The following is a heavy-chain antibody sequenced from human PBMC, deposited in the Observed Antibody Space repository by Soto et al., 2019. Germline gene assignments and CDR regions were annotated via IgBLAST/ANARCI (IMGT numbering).Heavy chain of an antibody. Sequence: EVQLVESGGGLVYPGGSLSLPCEASGSTFVSNWLPWAAQPQGRGRVGAYRTKTDGSTDYADSVKGRFTISRDNAKNTLYLQMNSLRAEDTALYYCARDMRAVPWYGGASSAFDMWGQGTMVTVSS. J-gene: IGHJ3*02. CDR2: TKTDGST. CDR3: ARDMRAVPWYGGASSAFDM. D-gene: IGHD3-10*01. V-gene: IGHV3-74*01. CDR1: GSTFVSNW.